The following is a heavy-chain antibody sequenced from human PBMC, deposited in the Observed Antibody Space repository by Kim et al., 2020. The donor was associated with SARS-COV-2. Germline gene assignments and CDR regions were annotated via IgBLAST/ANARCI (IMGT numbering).Heavy chain of an antibody. Sequence: YNPSLKSRVTMSVDTSKNQFSLKLDSMTDADAAIYYCARGLVGANAVIDFWGQGTLVTVSP. J-gene: IGHJ4*02. V-gene: IGHV4-34*01. CDR3: ARGLVGANAVIDF. D-gene: IGHD1-26*01.